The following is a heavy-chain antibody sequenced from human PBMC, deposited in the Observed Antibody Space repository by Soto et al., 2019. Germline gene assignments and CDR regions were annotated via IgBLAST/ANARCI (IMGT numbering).Heavy chain of an antibody. V-gene: IGHV6-1*01. CDR3: ARARYCSSTSCDGPPVSIYYGMDV. CDR2: TYYRSKWYN. J-gene: IGHJ6*02. D-gene: IGHD2-2*01. Sequence: SQTLSLTCAISGDSVSSNSAAWNWIRQSPSRGLEWLGRTYYRSKWYNDYAVSVKSRITINPDTSKNQFSLQLNSVTPEDTAVYYCARARYCSSTSCDGPPVSIYYGMDVWGQGTTVTISS. CDR1: GDSVSSNSAA.